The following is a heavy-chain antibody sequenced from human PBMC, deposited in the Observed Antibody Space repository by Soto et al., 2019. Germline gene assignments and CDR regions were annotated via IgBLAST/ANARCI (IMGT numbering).Heavy chain of an antibody. CDR1: GFTFSSYA. Sequence: QVQLVESGGGVVQPGRSLRLSCAASGFTFSSYAMHWVRRAPGKGLEWMAVMSYDGSNKYYADPVKGRFTISRNNSKNTLNLQMNSLRPEDTALYYGARDGASYGSQGTLVIVSS. V-gene: IGHV3-30-3*01. CDR2: MSYDGSNK. J-gene: IGHJ4*02. CDR3: ARDGASY. D-gene: IGHD3-16*01.